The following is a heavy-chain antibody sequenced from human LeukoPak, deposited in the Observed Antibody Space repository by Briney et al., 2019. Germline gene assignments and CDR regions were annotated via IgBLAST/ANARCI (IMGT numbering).Heavy chain of an antibody. CDR1: GYSFTSYW. CDR3: ARLGSIIVRPRFDY. J-gene: IGHJ4*02. CDR2: IHPGDSDT. Sequence: GESLKISCKGSGYSFTSYWIGWVRRMPGKGLEWMGIIHPGDSDTRYSPSFQGQVTISADKSISAAYLQWSSLKASDTAMYYCARLGSIIVRPRFDYWGQGTLVTVSS. V-gene: IGHV5-51*01. D-gene: IGHD6-6*01.